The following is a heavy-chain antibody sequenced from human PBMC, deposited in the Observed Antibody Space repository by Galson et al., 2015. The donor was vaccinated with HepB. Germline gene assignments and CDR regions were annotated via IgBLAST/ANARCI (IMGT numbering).Heavy chain of an antibody. CDR3: ARSIVGATMFGGRGY. CDR1: GFTFSKYW. V-gene: IGHV3-7*03. J-gene: IGHJ4*02. CDR2: IKQDGSEK. D-gene: IGHD1-26*01. Sequence: SLRLSCAASGFTFSKYWMNWVRQAPGKGLEWVANIKQDGSEKHYVDSVKGRFTISRDNAKNSLYPQMNSLRAEDTAVYYCARSIVGATMFGGRGYWGQGTLVTVSS.